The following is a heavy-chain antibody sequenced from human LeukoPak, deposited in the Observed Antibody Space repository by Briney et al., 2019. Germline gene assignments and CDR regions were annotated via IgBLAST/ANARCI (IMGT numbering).Heavy chain of an antibody. J-gene: IGHJ6*02. V-gene: IGHV4-39*01. Sequence: SETLSLTCTVSGGSISSGSYYWGWIRQPPGKGQEWIGSIYYSGSTYYNPSLKSRVTISVDTSKNQFSLKLSSVTAADTAVYYCARHEAIGSGSYYYYYGMDVWGQGTTVTVSS. CDR1: GGSISSGSYY. CDR2: IYYSGST. CDR3: ARHEAIGSGSYYYYYGMDV. D-gene: IGHD1-26*01.